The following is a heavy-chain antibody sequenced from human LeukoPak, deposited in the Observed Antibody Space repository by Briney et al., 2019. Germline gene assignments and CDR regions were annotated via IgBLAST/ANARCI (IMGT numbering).Heavy chain of an antibody. Sequence: PGGSLRLSCAASGFTFDDYGMSWVRQAPGKGLEWVANIKQDGSEKYYVDSVKGRFTISRDNAKNSLYLQMNSLRAEDTAVYYCARDRAYCSSTSCYYYYGMDVWAKGPRSPSP. CDR1: GFTFDDYG. CDR2: IKQDGSEK. V-gene: IGHV3-7*01. D-gene: IGHD2-2*01. J-gene: IGHJ6*02. CDR3: ARDRAYCSSTSCYYYYGMDV.